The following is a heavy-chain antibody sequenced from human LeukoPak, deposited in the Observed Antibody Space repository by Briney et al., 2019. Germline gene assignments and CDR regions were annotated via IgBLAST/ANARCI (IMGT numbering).Heavy chain of an antibody. V-gene: IGHV1-2*02. CDR1: GYTFTGYY. CDR2: INPNSGGT. Sequence: ASVKVSCKASGYTFTGYYMHWVRQAPGQGLEWMGWINPNSGGTNYAQKFQGRVTMTRDTSISTAYMELSSLRAEDTAVYYCAVQRTLWQQVLDHWGQGTLVTVSS. J-gene: IGHJ4*02. CDR3: AVQRTLWQQVLDH. D-gene: IGHD6-13*01.